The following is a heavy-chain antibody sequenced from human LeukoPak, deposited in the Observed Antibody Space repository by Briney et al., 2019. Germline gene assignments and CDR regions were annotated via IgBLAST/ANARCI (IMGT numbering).Heavy chain of an antibody. V-gene: IGHV3-21*01. J-gene: IGHJ4*02. Sequence: KTGGSLRLSCAASGFTFSSYSMNWVRQAPGKGLEWVSSISSSSSYIYYADSVKGRFTISRDNAKNSLYLQMNSLRAEDTAVYYCARAPDCSGGSCYRGRDLDYWGQGTLVTVSS. CDR1: GFTFSSYS. D-gene: IGHD2-15*01. CDR2: ISSSSSYI. CDR3: ARAPDCSGGSCYRGRDLDY.